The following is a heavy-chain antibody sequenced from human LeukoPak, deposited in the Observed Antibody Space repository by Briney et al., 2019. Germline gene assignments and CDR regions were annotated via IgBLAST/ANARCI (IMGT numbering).Heavy chain of an antibody. CDR3: ARDLSPWDDTSGYSDY. CDR1: GFTFSTYG. CDR2: IWYDGSNK. Sequence: GGSLRLSCAASGFTFSTYGMQWVRQAPGKGLEWVAVIWYDGSNKYYADSVKGRFTISRDNSKNTLYLQMNSLRAEDTAVYYCARDLSPWDDTSGYSDYWGQGTLVTVSS. V-gene: IGHV3-33*01. D-gene: IGHD3-22*01. J-gene: IGHJ4*02.